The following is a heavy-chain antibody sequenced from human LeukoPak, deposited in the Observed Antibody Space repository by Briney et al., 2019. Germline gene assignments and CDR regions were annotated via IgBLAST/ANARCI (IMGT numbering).Heavy chain of an antibody. CDR2: ISSSSSTI. CDR1: GFTFSTYS. J-gene: IGHJ4*02. V-gene: IGHV3-48*01. Sequence: PGGSLRLSCAASGFTFSTYSMNWVRQAPGKGLEWVSYISSSSSTIYYADSVKGRFTISRDNAKNSLYLQMNSLRAEDTAVYYCAKDFDYYDSSGYLTGYFDYWGQGTLVTVSS. CDR3: AKDFDYYDSSGYLTGYFDY. D-gene: IGHD3-22*01.